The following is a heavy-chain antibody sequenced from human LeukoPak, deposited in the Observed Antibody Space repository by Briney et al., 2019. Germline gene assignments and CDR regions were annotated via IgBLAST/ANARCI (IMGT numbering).Heavy chain of an antibody. CDR1: GFTFSSYG. D-gene: IGHD3-10*01. CDR2: ISYDGSNK. J-gene: IGHJ6*04. Sequence: GGSLRLSCAASGFTFSSYGMHWVRQAPGKGLEWVAVISYDGSNKYYADSVKGRFTISRDNSKNTLYLQMNSLRAEDTAVCYCAKKVLWFGDTKCYGMDVWGKGTTVTVSS. V-gene: IGHV3-30*18. CDR3: AKKVLWFGDTKCYGMDV.